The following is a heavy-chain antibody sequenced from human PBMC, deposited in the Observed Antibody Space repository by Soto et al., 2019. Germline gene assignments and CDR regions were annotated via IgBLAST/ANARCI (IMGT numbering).Heavy chain of an antibody. J-gene: IGHJ4*02. V-gene: IGHV3-23*01. D-gene: IGHD3-3*01. CDR3: ARWSYLDY. CDR2: ISGSDGKT. Sequence: GGSLRLSCAASGFSFGSYALSWVRQAPGKGLEWVSTISGSDGKTFYADAVKGRFSISRDTSQNTLYLQMNSLRADDTAIYYCARWSYLDYWGQGARVTVSS. CDR1: GFSFGSYA.